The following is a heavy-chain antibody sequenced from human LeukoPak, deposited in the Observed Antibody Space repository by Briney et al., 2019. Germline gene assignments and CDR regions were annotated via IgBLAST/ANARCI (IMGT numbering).Heavy chain of an antibody. CDR2: IFYSGST. Sequence: SETLSLTCTVSGGSVSSDTYFWSWTRQPPGKGLEWIGYIFYSGSTNYNPSLKSRVTISVDTSKNQFSLKLSSVTAADTAVYYCARSRGAAGSPYYFGYWGQGTLVTVSS. D-gene: IGHD1-26*01. V-gene: IGHV4-61*01. J-gene: IGHJ4*02. CDR1: GGSVSSDTYF. CDR3: ARSRGAAGSPYYFGY.